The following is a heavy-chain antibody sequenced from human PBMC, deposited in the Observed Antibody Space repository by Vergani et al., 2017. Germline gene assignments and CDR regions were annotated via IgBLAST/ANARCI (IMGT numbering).Heavy chain of an antibody. V-gene: IGHV2-26*01. CDR2: IFSNDEK. CDR1: GFSLSNARMG. CDR3: ARIPSFDDYVWRTHFDI. J-gene: IGHJ3*02. D-gene: IGHD3-16*01. Sequence: QVTLKESGPVLVKPTETLTLTCTVSGFSLSNARMGVSWIRQPPGKALEWLAHIFSNDEKSYSTSLKSRLTISKDTFKSQVFLTMSNMDPVDTATYYCARIPSFDDYVWRTHFDIWGQGTMVTVSS.